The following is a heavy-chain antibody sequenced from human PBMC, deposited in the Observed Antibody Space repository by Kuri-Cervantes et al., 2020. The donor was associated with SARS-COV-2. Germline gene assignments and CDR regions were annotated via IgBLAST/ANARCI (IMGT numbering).Heavy chain of an antibody. CDR3: AKDPGDYYGSGSELFGWFDP. CDR2: IYSGGNT. Sequence: GESLKISCAASGFTVSSNYMSWVRQAPGKGLEWVSVIYSGGNTYYADSVKGRFTISRDNAKNSLYLQMNSLRAEDTALYYCAKDPGDYYGSGSELFGWFDPWGQGTLVTVSS. V-gene: IGHV3-53*05. J-gene: IGHJ5*02. D-gene: IGHD3-10*01. CDR1: GFTVSSNY.